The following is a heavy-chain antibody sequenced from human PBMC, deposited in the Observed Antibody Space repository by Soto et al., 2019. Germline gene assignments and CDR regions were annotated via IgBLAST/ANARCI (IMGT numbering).Heavy chain of an antibody. CDR1: GFTFSSYG. J-gene: IGHJ6*02. CDR3: APGTIVGAPSFLYYCSGMDV. V-gene: IGHV3-30*03. Sequence: QVQLVESGGGVVQPGRSLRLSCAASGFTFSSYGMHWVRQAPGKGLEWVAVISYDGSNKYYADSVKGRFTISRDNSKNRLYLEMNSLRAEDTAVYYCAPGTIVGAPSFLYYCSGMDVWGHGTTVTVSS. D-gene: IGHD1-26*01. CDR2: ISYDGSNK.